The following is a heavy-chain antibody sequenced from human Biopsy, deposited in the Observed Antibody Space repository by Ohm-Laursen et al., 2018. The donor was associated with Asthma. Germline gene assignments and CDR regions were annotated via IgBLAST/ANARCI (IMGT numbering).Heavy chain of an antibody. CDR1: GGSISVSNW. D-gene: IGHD3-22*01. Sequence: PSETLSFTCDVSGGSISVSNWWSWARQPPGRGLEWIGQIYHLGNANYNPSLKSQVTMSVDKSKNHLYLKLLSVNAADTAVYFCARRWRSYDSSNYYLGQWGQGTLVTVSA. J-gene: IGHJ4*02. V-gene: IGHV4-4*02. CDR3: ARRWRSYDSSNYYLGQ. CDR2: IYHLGNA.